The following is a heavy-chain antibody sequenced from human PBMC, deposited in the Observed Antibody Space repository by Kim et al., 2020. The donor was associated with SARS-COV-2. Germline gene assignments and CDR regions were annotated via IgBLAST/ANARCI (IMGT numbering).Heavy chain of an antibody. D-gene: IGHD2-15*01. CDR2: IDTNTAKP. Sequence: ASVKVSCKASGYSFSSYAVNWVRQVPGQGLEWMGGIDTNTAKPTYAQDFIGRFVFSLDTSVSTASLQISSLQPEDTAVYYCARDSQDFDAFDIWGQGTMVTVSS. V-gene: IGHV7-4-1*02. CDR1: GYSFSSYA. J-gene: IGHJ3*02. CDR3: ARDSQDFDAFDI.